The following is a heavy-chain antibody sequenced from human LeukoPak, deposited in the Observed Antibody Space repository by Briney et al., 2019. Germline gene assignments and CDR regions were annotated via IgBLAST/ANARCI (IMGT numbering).Heavy chain of an antibody. Sequence: AGGSLRLSCAASGFTFSSYAMHWVRQAPGKGLEWVAVISYDGSNKYYADSVKGRFTISRDNSKNTLYLQMNSLRAEDTAVYYCAREERTFGVVIDDWGQGTLVTVAS. CDR1: GFTFSSYA. CDR3: AREERTFGVVIDD. D-gene: IGHD3-3*01. V-gene: IGHV3-30*01. J-gene: IGHJ4*02. CDR2: ISYDGSNK.